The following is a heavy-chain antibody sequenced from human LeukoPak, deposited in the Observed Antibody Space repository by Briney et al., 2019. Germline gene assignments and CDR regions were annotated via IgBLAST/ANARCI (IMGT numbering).Heavy chain of an antibody. V-gene: IGHV3-20*04. D-gene: IGHD1-26*01. CDR1: GFTFSSYA. CDR3: ASSLVSGKQGDI. Sequence: PGGSLRLSCAASGFTFSSYAMSWVRQAPGKGLEWVSGINWNGGSTGYADSVKGRFTISRDNAKNSLYLQMNSLRAEDTALYYCASSLVSGKQGDIWGQGTMVTVSS. CDR2: INWNGGST. J-gene: IGHJ3*02.